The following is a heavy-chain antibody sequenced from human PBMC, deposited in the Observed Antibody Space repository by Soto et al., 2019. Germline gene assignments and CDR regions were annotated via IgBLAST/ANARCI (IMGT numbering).Heavy chain of an antibody. CDR3: ARVRCSGGSCYPEAFDD. J-gene: IGHJ4*02. V-gene: IGHV4-31*01. D-gene: IGHD2-15*01. CDR1: GASISSGDSF. Sequence: QVLLQESGPGLVKPSQTXSLTCTVSGASISSGDSFWSWIRQHPGKGLEWIGFIFYTXPTYYNPXXXXXXXXXXXXXXNQFSLNLTSVNVADTAVYFCARVRCSGGSCYPEAFDDWGQGTLVAVSS. CDR2: IFYTXPT.